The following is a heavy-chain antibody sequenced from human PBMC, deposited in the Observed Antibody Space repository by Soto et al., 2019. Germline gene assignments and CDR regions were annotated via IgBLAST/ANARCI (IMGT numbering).Heavy chain of an antibody. J-gene: IGHJ4*02. V-gene: IGHV3-21*01. Sequence: GGSLRLSCAASGFTFSSYSMNWVRQAPGKGLEWVSSISSSSSYIYYADSVKGRFTISRDNAKNSLYLQMNSLRAEDTAVYYCARSGHGGNSRYFDYWGQGTLVTVSS. CDR1: GFTFSSYS. CDR3: ARSGHGGNSRYFDY. D-gene: IGHD2-21*02. CDR2: ISSSSSYI.